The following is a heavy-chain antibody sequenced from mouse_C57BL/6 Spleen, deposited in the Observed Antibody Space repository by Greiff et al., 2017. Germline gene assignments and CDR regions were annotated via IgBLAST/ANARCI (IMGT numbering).Heavy chain of an antibody. D-gene: IGHD1-1*01. CDR2: IDPSDSYT. CDR3: ARRYYGSGDYFDY. CDR1: GYTFTSYW. J-gene: IGHJ2*01. Sequence: VQLQQPGAELMKPGASVKLSCKASGYTFTSYWMQWVKQRPGQGLEWIGEIDPSDSYTNYNQKFKGKATLTVDTSSSTAYMQLSSLTSEDSAVYYCARRYYGSGDYFDYWGQGTTLTVSS. V-gene: IGHV1-50*01.